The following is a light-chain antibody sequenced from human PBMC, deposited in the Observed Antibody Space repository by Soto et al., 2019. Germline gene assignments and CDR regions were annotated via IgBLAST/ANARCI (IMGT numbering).Light chain of an antibody. J-gene: IGKJ4*01. V-gene: IGKV1-39*01. CDR2: AAF. Sequence: DIQMTQSPFSLSASVGDRVTITCRASQSINSDLNWYQQKPGKAPNLLIYAAFTLESGVPSRFSGSGSGTDFTLTISSLQLEDFATYYCQQNYSTPLAFGGGTKVDIK. CDR1: QSINSD. CDR3: QQNYSTPLA.